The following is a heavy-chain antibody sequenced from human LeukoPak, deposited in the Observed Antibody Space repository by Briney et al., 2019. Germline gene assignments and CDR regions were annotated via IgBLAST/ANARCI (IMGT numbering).Heavy chain of an antibody. CDR3: ARERRSAYCGGDCYRGFDY. CDR2: IIPIFGTA. Sequence: SVKVSCKASGGTFSSYAISWVRQAPGQGLEWMGGIIPIFGTANYAQKFQGRVTITTDESTSTAYVELSSLRSEDTAVYYCARERRSAYCGGDCYRGFDYWGQGTLVTVSS. V-gene: IGHV1-69*05. J-gene: IGHJ4*02. D-gene: IGHD2-21*02. CDR1: GGTFSSYA.